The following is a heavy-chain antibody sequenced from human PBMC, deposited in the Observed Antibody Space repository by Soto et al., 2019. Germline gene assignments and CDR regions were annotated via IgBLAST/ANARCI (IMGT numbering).Heavy chain of an antibody. J-gene: IGHJ5*02. CDR1: ESTLITIS. D-gene: IGHD1-1*01. Sequence: EVQLVESGGGLVKPGGSRRVSVEASESTLITISMNWAGKAPGKGLEWVASISGSTSYIHNADSVKGRFTISRENAKNSLYLQMNSLRAEDTAVYYCARETTNWFDPWGQGTLVIVSP. CDR3: ARETTNWFDP. CDR2: ISGSTSYI. V-gene: IGHV3-21*01.